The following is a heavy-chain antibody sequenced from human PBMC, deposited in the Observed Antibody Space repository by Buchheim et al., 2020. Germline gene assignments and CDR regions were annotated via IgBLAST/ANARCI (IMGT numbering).Heavy chain of an antibody. J-gene: IGHJ2*01. CDR1: GFSLSTSGMC. Sequence: QVTLRESGPALVKPTQTLPLTCTFSGFSLSTSGMCVSWIRQPPGKALEWLARIDWDDDKYYSTSLKTRLTISKATSKNQVGLTMTNMDPVDTATYYCARSQLIMTTVRSQNWYFDLWGRGTL. CDR3: ARSQLIMTTVRSQNWYFDL. CDR2: IDWDDDK. V-gene: IGHV2-70*15. D-gene: IGHD4-11*01.